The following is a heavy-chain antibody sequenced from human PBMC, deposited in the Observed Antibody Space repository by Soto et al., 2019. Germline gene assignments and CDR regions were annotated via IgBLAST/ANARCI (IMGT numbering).Heavy chain of an antibody. CDR2: INPNSGGT. Sequence: ASVKVSCKASGYTFTGYYMHWVRQAPGQGLEWMGWINPNSGGTNYAQKFQGRVTMTRDTSISTAYMELSRLRSDDTAVYYCARGAMLNYDFWSGYYTDYYYGMDVWGQGTTVTVS. D-gene: IGHD3-3*01. J-gene: IGHJ6*02. CDR1: GYTFTGYY. CDR3: ARGAMLNYDFWSGYYTDYYYGMDV. V-gene: IGHV1-2*02.